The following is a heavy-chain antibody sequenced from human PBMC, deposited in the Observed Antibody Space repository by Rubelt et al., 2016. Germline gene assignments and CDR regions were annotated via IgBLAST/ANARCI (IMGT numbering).Heavy chain of an antibody. V-gene: IGHV3-74*02. CDR1: GFTFSSSW. CDR2: LNSDGSST. Sequence: EVQLVASGGGLVQPGGSLRLSCAASGFTFSSSWMHWVRQAPGKGLVWVSRLNSDGSSTNYADSVKGRFTISRDNAKNTLYVQMNSLRAEETAVYYCARLSTVNEAVDIWGQGTMVTVSS. D-gene: IGHD4-17*01. J-gene: IGHJ3*02. CDR3: ARLSTVNEAVDI.